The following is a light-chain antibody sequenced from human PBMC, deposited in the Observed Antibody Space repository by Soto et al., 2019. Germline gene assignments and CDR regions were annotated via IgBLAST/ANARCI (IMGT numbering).Light chain of an antibody. V-gene: IGLV2-18*02. CDR2: EVS. CDR1: SSDFGSYNR. J-gene: IGLJ1*01. CDR3: CSYAGSGTDNYV. Sequence: QSALTQPPSVSGSPGQSVTISCTGTSSDFGSYNRVSWYQRPPGTGPKLMIYEVSNRPSGVPDRFSGSKSGNTASLTISGLQAEDEADYYCCSYAGSGTDNYVFGSGTKVTVL.